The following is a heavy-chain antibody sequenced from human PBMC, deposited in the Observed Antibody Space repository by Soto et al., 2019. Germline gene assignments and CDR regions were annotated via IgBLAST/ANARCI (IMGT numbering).Heavy chain of an antibody. D-gene: IGHD1-20*01. CDR3: ARTINNWNAIDY. Sequence: ASVKVSCKASDYTFTSYGISWVRQAPGQGLEWMGWISTYNGNTNYAQKLQGRVTMTTDTSTSTAYMELGSLTSDDTAVYYCARTINNWNAIDYWGQGTLVTVSS. V-gene: IGHV1-18*01. CDR1: DYTFTSYG. J-gene: IGHJ4*02. CDR2: ISTYNGNT.